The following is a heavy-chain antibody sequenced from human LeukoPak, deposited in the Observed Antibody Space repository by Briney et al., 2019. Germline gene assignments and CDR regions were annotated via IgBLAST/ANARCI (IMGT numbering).Heavy chain of an antibody. CDR3: TRDHFGSYLA. CDR2: ISTSTGGT. D-gene: IGHD1-26*01. J-gene: IGHJ4*02. Sequence: ASVKVSCKTSGYTFTDHDIHWVRQAPGQGLEWVGRISTSTGGTTYSQSFQGRVTMTRDTSISTGYMELSRLKSDDTAVYYCTRDHFGSYLAWGQGTLVTVSS. V-gene: IGHV1-2*06. CDR1: GYTFTDHD.